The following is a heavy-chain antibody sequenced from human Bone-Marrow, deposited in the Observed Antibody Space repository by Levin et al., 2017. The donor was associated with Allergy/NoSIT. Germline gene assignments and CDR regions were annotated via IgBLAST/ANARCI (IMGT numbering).Heavy chain of an antibody. CDR1: GFTFSSYA. V-gene: IGHV3-30-3*01. CDR2: ISYDGSNK. CDR3: ARGFTYYYDSSGYYPEYFQH. Sequence: GGSLRLSCAASGFTFSSYAMHWVRQAPGKGLEWVAVISYDGSNKYYADSVKGRFTISRDNSKNTLYLQMNSLRAEDTAVYYCARGFTYYYDSSGYYPEYFQHWGQGTLVTVSS. J-gene: IGHJ1*01. D-gene: IGHD3-22*01.